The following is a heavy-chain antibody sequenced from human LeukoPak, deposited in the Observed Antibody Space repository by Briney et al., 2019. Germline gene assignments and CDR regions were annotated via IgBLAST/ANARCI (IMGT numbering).Heavy chain of an antibody. Sequence: ASVTVSCKASGYTFTKYYRHWLRQAPGQGPEWMGMINLIAGLTHYAPKFQGRVTMTRDTSTSTVYMELSSLGSGDTAVYYCARQQGVQYLNFDYWGQGALVTVSS. CDR2: INLIAGLT. V-gene: IGHV1-46*01. CDR3: ARQQGVQYLNFDY. J-gene: IGHJ4*02. D-gene: IGHD3-10*01. CDR1: GYTFTKYY.